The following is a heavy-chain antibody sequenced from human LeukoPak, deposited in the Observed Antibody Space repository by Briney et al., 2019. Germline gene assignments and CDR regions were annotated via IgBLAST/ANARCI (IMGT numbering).Heavy chain of an antibody. CDR2: ISGSDGST. CDR1: GFTFSSYA. Sequence: PGGSLRLSCAASGFTFSSYAMSWVRQAPGKGLEWVSTISGSDGSTYYADSVKGRFTISRDNSRNTLYLQMNSLRAEDTAVYYCARDPGSSWRSYYYYYYYMDVWGKGTTVTVSS. CDR3: ARDPGSSWRSYYYYYYYMDV. D-gene: IGHD6-13*01. V-gene: IGHV3-23*01. J-gene: IGHJ6*03.